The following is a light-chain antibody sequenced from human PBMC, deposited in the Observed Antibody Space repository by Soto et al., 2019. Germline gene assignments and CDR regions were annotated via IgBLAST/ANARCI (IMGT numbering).Light chain of an antibody. Sequence: QSALTQPASVSGSPGQSITISCTGTSSDIGGYIYVSWYQQHPGKAPKLMIYEVSNRPSGVSSRFSGSKSGNTASLTISGLQTEDEADYYCSSYTRSSTLYVFGTGTKLTVL. V-gene: IGLV2-14*01. CDR3: SSYTRSSTLYV. CDR2: EVS. J-gene: IGLJ1*01. CDR1: SSDIGGYIY.